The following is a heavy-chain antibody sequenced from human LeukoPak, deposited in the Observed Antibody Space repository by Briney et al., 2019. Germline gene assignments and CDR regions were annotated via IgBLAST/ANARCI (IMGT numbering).Heavy chain of an antibody. CDR1: GFTFSKYA. D-gene: IGHD4-17*01. J-gene: IGHJ4*02. Sequence: GGSLRLSCAASGFTFSKYAMSWVRQAPGKGLEWVSAISPSDGNTVYAGSVKGRFTISRDNFKNTLSLQMNSLRAEDTALYYCAKDSSVPYGITDWGQGTLVTVSS. CDR2: ISPSDGNT. CDR3: AKDSSVPYGITD. V-gene: IGHV3-23*01.